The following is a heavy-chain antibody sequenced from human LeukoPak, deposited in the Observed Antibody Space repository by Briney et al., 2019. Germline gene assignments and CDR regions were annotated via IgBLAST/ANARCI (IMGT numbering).Heavy chain of an antibody. D-gene: IGHD1-26*01. CDR2: INQDGSEK. CDR1: GFTFSDFW. Sequence: GGSLRLSCAASGFTFSDFWMTWVRQAPGKGLEWVANINQDGSEKYYVDSVTGRFTISSDKAKNSLYLQMNSLRAEDTAVYYCARGVGLWGRGTLVTVSS. CDR3: ARGVGL. V-gene: IGHV3-7*01. J-gene: IGHJ2*01.